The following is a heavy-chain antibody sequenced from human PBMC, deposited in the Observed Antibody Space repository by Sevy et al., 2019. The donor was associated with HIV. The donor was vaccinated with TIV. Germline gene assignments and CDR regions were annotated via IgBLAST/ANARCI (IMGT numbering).Heavy chain of an antibody. CDR3: ARGPTDSSSCDY. D-gene: IGHD6-6*01. J-gene: IGHJ4*02. V-gene: IGHV3-30-3*01. CDR2: ISYDGSNK. Sequence: GGSLRLSCAASGFTFSSYAMHWVRQAPGKGLEWVAVISYDGSNKYYADSVKGRFTISRDNSKNTLYLQMNSLRAEDTAVYYCARGPTDSSSCDYWGQGTLVTVSS. CDR1: GFTFSSYA.